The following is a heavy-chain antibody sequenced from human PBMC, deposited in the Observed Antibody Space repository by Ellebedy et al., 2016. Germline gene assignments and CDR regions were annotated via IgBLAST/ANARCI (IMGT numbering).Heavy chain of an antibody. CDR1: GFTFSSYS. D-gene: IGHD3-9*01. Sequence: GGSLRLXXAASGFTFSSYSMNWVRQAPGKGLEWVSYISSSSSTIYYADSVKGRFTISRDNAKNSLYLQMNSLRDENTAVYYCARDFSGLTGNYGMDVWGQGTTVTVSS. V-gene: IGHV3-48*02. CDR2: ISSSSSTI. J-gene: IGHJ6*02. CDR3: ARDFSGLTGNYGMDV.